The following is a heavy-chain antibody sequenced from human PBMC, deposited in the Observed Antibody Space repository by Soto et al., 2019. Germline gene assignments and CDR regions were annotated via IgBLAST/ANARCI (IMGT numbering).Heavy chain of an antibody. CDR1: GYTFTSYA. Sequence: QVQLVQSGAEVKKPGASVKVSCKASGYTFTSYAMHWVRQAPGQRLEWMGWINAGNGNTKYSQKFQGRVTITRDTSASTAYMELSSLRSEDTAVYYCARVEEGSRYTFDYWGQGTLVTVSS. CDR3: ARVEEGSRYTFDY. V-gene: IGHV1-3*01. D-gene: IGHD3-16*02. CDR2: INAGNGNT. J-gene: IGHJ4*02.